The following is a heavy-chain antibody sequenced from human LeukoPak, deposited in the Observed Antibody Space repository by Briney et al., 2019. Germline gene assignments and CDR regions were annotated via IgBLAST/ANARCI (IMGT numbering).Heavy chain of an antibody. CDR2: IRYDGSNK. V-gene: IGHV3-30*02. J-gene: IGHJ6*03. CDR1: GFTFSSYG. CDR3: ARESRLYNWNYLDYYYYMDV. Sequence: GGSLRLSCAASGFTFSSYGMHWVRQAPGKGLEWVAFIRYDGSNKYYADSVKGRFTISRDNSKNTLYLQMNSLRAEDTAVYYCARESRLYNWNYLDYYYYMDVWGKGTTVTVSS. D-gene: IGHD1-7*01.